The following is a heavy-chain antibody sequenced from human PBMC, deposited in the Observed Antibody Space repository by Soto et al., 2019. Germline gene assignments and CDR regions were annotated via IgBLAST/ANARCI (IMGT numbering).Heavy chain of an antibody. J-gene: IGHJ1*01. CDR2: IYYSGST. CDR1: GGSVSSGSYY. Sequence: SETLSLTCTVSGGSVSSGSYYWSWIRQPPGKGLEWIGYIYYSGSTNYNPSLKSRVTISVDTSKNQFSLKLSSVTAADTAVYYCARVRRGYLQHWGQGTLVTVSS. V-gene: IGHV4-61*01. D-gene: IGHD3-16*01. CDR3: ARVRRGYLQH.